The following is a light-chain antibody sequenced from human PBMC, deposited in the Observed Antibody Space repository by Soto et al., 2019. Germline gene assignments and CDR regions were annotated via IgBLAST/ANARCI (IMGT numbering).Light chain of an antibody. J-gene: IGLJ1*01. CDR3: CSYTSSRTYV. Sequence: QSGMTEHGSVCGSLGKKITISCTGTSSDVGAYIYVSWYQHHPGKAPKVMIYEVSNRPSGVSDRFSGSKSGNTASLTISGLQAEDEADYYCCSYTSSRTYVFGTGTKVTVL. V-gene: IGLV2-14*01. CDR2: EVS. CDR1: SSDVGAYIY.